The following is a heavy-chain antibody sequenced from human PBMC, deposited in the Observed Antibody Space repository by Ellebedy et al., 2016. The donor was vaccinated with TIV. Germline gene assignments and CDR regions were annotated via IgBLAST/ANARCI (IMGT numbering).Heavy chain of an antibody. J-gene: IGHJ4*02. CDR3: ARGIVGANTFDY. D-gene: IGHD1-26*01. CDR1: GYTFTSYG. V-gene: IGHV1-18*01. CDR2: ISAYNGNT. Sequence: ASVKVSXXASGYTFTSYGISWVRQAPGQGLEWMGWISAYNGNTNYAQKFQGRVTMTRDTSISTAYMELSRLRSDDTAVYYCARGIVGANTFDYWGQGTLVTVSS.